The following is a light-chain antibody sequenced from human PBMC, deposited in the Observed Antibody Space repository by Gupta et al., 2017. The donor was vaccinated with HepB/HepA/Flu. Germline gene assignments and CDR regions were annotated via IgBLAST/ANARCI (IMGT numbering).Light chain of an antibody. CDR3: QQSYNTPPA. CDR1: QTISIY. CDR2: AAS. Sequence: DIQITQSPSSLSASVGDRVTITCRASQTISIYLNWYQQKPVQAPKLLIYAASSLQSGVPSRFSGTGSGPDFTLTISSLQPEDCASYFCQQSYNTPPAFGQGTKVEIK. J-gene: IGKJ1*01. V-gene: IGKV1-39*01.